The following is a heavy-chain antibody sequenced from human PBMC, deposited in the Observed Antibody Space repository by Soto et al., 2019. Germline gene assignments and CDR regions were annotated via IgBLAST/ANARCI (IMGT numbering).Heavy chain of an antibody. CDR3: AKDLRPWSKDYYYYGMDV. V-gene: IGHV3-30*18. J-gene: IGHJ6*02. CDR1: GFTFSSDG. D-gene: IGHD5-18*01. CDR2: ISYDGSKE. Sequence: QVQLVESGGGVVQPGRSLRLSCAASGFTFSSDGMHWVRQAPGKGLEWVAVISYDGSKEFYADSVKGRFTISRDNSKNTLDLQMNSLRAEDTAVYYCAKDLRPWSKDYYYYGMDVWGQGTTVTVSS.